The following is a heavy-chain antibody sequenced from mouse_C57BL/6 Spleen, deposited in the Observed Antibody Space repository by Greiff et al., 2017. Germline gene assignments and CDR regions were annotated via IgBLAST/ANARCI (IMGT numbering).Heavy chain of an antibody. V-gene: IGHV1-9*01. D-gene: IGHD2-1*01. Sequence: VQLQQSGAELVKPGASVKLSCKASGYTFTEYSIDWVKQRPGHGLEWIGGFLPGSGSTNYNEKFKGKATLTADTSSSTAYMELRSLTSEDSAIYYGASCYDGSRFAYWGQGTLVTVSA. CDR2: FLPGSGST. CDR3: ASCYDGSRFAY. J-gene: IGHJ3*01. CDR1: GYTFTEYS.